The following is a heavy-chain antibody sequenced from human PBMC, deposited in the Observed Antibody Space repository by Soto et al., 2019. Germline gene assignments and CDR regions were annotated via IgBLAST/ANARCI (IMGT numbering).Heavy chain of an antibody. J-gene: IGHJ4*02. CDR3: ARGPSGDKVHY. CDR2: IFDSGTT. CDR1: GGSITSDYSC. Sequence: SETLSLTCTVSGGSITSDYSCWGWIRQPPGEGLEWIGHIFDSGTTYTNPSLRSQVAILLDTSKNHFSLTLSSVTAADTAVYYCARGPSGDKVHYWGQGALVTV. V-gene: IGHV4-30-4*01. D-gene: IGHD7-27*01.